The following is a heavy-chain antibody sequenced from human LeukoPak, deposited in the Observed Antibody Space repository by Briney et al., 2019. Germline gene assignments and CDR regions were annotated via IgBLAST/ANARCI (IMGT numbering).Heavy chain of an antibody. CDR2: IFGCVTT. J-gene: IGHJ3*02. CDR3: LTVSTATRSFNI. D-gene: IGHD1-1*01. Sequence: SESLSLTCTVSGASINNYSWTWIRQSPGKGLEWIGCIFGCVTTPNNPSLGGRGTISVYTSKAQFSLILTSTPAADTAVYYCLTVSTATRSFNIWGPGTTVSVSS. V-gene: IGHV4-59*01. CDR1: GASINNYS.